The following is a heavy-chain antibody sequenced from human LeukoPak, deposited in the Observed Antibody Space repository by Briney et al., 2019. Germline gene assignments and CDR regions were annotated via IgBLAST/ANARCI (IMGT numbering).Heavy chain of an antibody. Sequence: GGSLRLSCKASGFTFSNYGMNWVRQAPGKGLEGISYIKGNSDTIHYADSVKGRFTISRDNAKNSLSLQMTSLRAEDTAVYYCVRGQGAHDNWFDPWGQGTLVTVAS. J-gene: IGHJ5*02. CDR3: VRGQGAHDNWFDP. CDR1: GFTFSNYG. CDR2: IKGNSDTI. D-gene: IGHD4/OR15-4a*01. V-gene: IGHV3-48*01.